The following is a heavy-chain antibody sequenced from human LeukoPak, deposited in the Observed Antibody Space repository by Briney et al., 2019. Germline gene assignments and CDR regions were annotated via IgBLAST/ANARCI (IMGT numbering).Heavy chain of an antibody. CDR3: AKFRLRRIGGYFDY. Sequence: SETLSLTCAVYGGSFSGYYWSWIRQPPGKGLEWIGEINHSGSTNYNPSLKCRVTISVDTSKNQFSLKLSSVTAADTAVYYCAKFRLRRIGGYFDYWGQGTLVTVSS. CDR1: GGSFSGYY. D-gene: IGHD4-17*01. J-gene: IGHJ4*02. V-gene: IGHV4-34*01. CDR2: INHSGST.